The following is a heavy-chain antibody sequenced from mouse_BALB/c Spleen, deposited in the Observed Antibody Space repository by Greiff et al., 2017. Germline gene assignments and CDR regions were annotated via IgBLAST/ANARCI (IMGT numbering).Heavy chain of an antibody. Sequence: QVHVKQPGAELVKPGASVKLSCKASGYTFTSYWMHWVKQRPGQGLEWIGEIDPSDSYTNYNQKFKGKATLTVDKSSSTAYMQLSSLTSEDSAVYYCARMKYGNSPFAYWGQGTLVTVSA. CDR3: ARMKYGNSPFAY. D-gene: IGHD2-10*02. J-gene: IGHJ3*01. CDR2: IDPSDSYT. CDR1: GYTFTSYW. V-gene: IGHV1-69*02.